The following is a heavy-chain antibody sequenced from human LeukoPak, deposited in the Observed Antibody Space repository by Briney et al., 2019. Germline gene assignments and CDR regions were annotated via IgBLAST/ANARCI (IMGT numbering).Heavy chain of an antibody. CDR2: INHSGST. CDR3: ARGKYSXXWYSDY. V-gene: IGHV4-34*01. J-gene: IGHJ4*02. Sequence: SETLSLTCAVYGGSFSGYYWSWIRQPPGKGLEWIGEINHSGSTNYNPSLKSRVTISVDTSKNQFSLKLSSVTAADTAVYYCARGKYSXXWYSDYWGQGTLVTVSS. D-gene: IGHD6-19*01. CDR1: GGSFSGYY.